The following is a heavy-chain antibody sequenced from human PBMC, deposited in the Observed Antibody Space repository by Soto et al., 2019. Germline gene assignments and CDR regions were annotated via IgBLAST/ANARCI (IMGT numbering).Heavy chain of an antibody. CDR1: GYTFSTYG. V-gene: IGHV1-18*04. CDR3: ARRPENFWSGYPEAFDY. Sequence: GASVKVSCKASGYTFSTYGLVWVRQAPGQGLEWMGWISVHNGNTNTAQNLHGRVTMTTDRHTTTAYMELRSLRADDTGVYYCARRPENFWSGYPEAFDYWGPGTLVTVS. J-gene: IGHJ4*02. CDR2: ISVHNGNT. D-gene: IGHD3-3*01.